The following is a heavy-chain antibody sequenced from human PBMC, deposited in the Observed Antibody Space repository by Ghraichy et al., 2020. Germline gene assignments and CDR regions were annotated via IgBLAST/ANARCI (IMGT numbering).Heavy chain of an antibody. CDR3: AKEIRAYDFRGLDY. CDR2: ISWNSGNI. V-gene: IGHV3-9*01. CDR1: GFTFDDYV. Sequence: GGSLRLSCAASGFTFDDYVMHWVRQAPGKGLEWVSGISWNSGNIGYADSVKGRFTISRDNARNSLYLQMSSLRAEDTALYYCAKEIRAYDFRGLDYWGQGTLVTVSS. D-gene: IGHD3-3*01. J-gene: IGHJ4*02.